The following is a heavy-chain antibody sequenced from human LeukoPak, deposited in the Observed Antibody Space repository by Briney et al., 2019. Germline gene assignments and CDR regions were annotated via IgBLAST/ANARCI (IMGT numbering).Heavy chain of an antibody. CDR3: AKTYGSGSYYKAEN. CDR2: ISGDGGST. D-gene: IGHD3-10*01. Sequence: QSGGSLRLSCAASGFTFDDYAMHWVRQAPGKGLEWVSLISGDGGSTYYADSVKGRFTIFRDNSKNTLYLQMNSLRAEDTAVYYCAKTYGSGSYYKAENWGQGTLVTVSS. CDR1: GFTFDDYA. V-gene: IGHV3-43*02. J-gene: IGHJ4*02.